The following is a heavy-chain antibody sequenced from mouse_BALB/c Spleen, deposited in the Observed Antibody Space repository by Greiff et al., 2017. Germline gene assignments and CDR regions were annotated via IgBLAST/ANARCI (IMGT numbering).Heavy chain of an antibody. D-gene: IGHD2-14*01. Sequence: QVQLQQSGPELVKPGASVKISCKASGYAFSSSWMNWVKQRPGQGLEWIGRIYPGDGDTNYNWKFKGKATLTADKSSSTAYMQLSSLTSVDSAVYFCARGGYYRYDGSYAMDYWGQGTSVTVSS. J-gene: IGHJ4*01. CDR1: GYAFSSSW. V-gene: IGHV1-82*01. CDR2: IYPGDGDT. CDR3: ARGGYYRYDGSYAMDY.